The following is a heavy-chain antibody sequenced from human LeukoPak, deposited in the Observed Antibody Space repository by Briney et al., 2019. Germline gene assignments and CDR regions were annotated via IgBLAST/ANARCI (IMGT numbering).Heavy chain of an antibody. D-gene: IGHD1-26*01. CDR1: GFSFSGHW. V-gene: IGHV3-7*05. CDR2: IKADGSEK. CDR3: AYRNNFEY. Sequence: PGESLRLSCAASGFSFSGHWMNWVRQPPGKGLEWVANIKADGSEKYYVDSVKGRFTISRDDAERTVDLQMDNLRAEDTAIYYCAYRNNFEYWGQGALVTVSS. J-gene: IGHJ4*02.